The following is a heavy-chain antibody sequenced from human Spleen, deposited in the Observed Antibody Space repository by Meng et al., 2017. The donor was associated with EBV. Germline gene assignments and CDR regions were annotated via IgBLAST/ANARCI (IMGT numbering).Heavy chain of an antibody. Sequence: QVQLVQSGAEVKKPGASVKVSCKASGYTFTSYDISWVRQAPGQGLEWMGWISAYNGNTNYAQKFQGRVTMTTDTSTGTAYMELRSLRSDDTAVYYCARDRRGITGGLNWFDPWGQGTLVTVSS. CDR3: ARDRRGITGGLNWFDP. V-gene: IGHV1-18*01. CDR1: GYTFTSYD. J-gene: IGHJ5*02. CDR2: ISAYNGNT. D-gene: IGHD1-14*01.